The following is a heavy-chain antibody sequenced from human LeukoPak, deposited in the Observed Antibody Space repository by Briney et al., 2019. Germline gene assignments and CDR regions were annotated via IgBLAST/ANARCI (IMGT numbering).Heavy chain of an antibody. J-gene: IGHJ5*02. V-gene: IGHV3-7*01. CDR1: EFTFSSYW. CDR3: AREFSSSGWA. D-gene: IGHD6-19*01. Sequence: GGSLRLSCAASEFTFSSYWMSWVRQAPGKGLEWVANIKRDGSEKYYVDSVKGRFTISRDNAKNSLYLQMNSLRAEDTAVYYCAREFSSSGWAWGQGTLVTVSS. CDR2: IKRDGSEK.